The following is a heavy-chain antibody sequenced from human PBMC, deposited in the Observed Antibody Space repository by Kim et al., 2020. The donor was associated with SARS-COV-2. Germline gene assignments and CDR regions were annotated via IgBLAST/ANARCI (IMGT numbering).Heavy chain of an antibody. D-gene: IGHD2-8*01. J-gene: IGHJ6*03. CDR1: GGSFSGYY. CDR3: ARDRMVPYYYYYYMDV. CDR2: INHSGST. V-gene: IGHV4-34*01. Sequence: SETLSLTCAVYGGSFSGYYWSWIRQPPGKGLEWIGEINHSGSTNYNPSLKSRVTISVDTSKNQFSLKLSSVTAADTAVYYCARDRMVPYYYYYYMDVWGKGTTVTVSS.